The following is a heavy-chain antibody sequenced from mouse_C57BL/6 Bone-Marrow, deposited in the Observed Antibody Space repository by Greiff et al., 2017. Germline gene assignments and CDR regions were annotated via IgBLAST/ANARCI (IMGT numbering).Heavy chain of an antibody. CDR2: ISYDGSN. Sequence: EVKLMESGPGLVKPSQSLSLTCSVTGYSITSCYFRNWIRQFPDNNLEWMGYISYDGSNNYNPSLKNQISITRDTSKSQFFLKLDSVTTEDTATYYCARETSEYWGQGTTLTVSS. J-gene: IGHJ2*01. V-gene: IGHV3-6*01. CDR1: GYSITSCYF. CDR3: ARETSEY.